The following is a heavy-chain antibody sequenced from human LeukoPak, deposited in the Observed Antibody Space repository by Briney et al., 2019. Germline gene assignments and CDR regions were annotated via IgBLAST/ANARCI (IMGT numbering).Heavy chain of an antibody. CDR1: GFTFSSYG. CDR3: ARATTVTTNFDY. J-gene: IGHJ4*02. D-gene: IGHD4-17*01. Sequence: GRSLRLSCAASGFTFSSYGMHWVRQAPGKGLEWVAVISYDGSNKYYADSVKGRFTISRDNSKNTLYLQMNSLRAEDTAVYYCARATTVTTNFDYWGQGTLVTVSS. V-gene: IGHV3-30*03. CDR2: ISYDGSNK.